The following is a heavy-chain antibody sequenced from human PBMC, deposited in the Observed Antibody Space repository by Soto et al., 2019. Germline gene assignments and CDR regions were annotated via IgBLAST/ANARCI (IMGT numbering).Heavy chain of an antibody. D-gene: IGHD6-13*01. J-gene: IGHJ6*02. Sequence: GVSLRLSCAASGFTFSSYAMSWVRQAPGRGRGGVSAFRGSGGSTYYADPVKGRFTISRDNSKNTLYLQMNSLRAEDTAVYYCAKDHAAAAGTSYYYYGMDVWGQGTTVTVSS. CDR1: GFTFSSYA. CDR3: AKDHAAAAGTSYYYYGMDV. CDR2: FRGSGGST. V-gene: IGHV3-23*01.